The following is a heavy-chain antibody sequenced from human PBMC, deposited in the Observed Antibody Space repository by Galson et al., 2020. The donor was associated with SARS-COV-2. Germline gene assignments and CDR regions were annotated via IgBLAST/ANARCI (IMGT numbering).Heavy chain of an antibody. D-gene: IGHD3-9*01. CDR1: GGSISSYY. J-gene: IGHJ2*01. CDR3: ARAVSGRYLDWVSYWDCDL. V-gene: IGHV4-59*01. CDR2: IYYSGST. Sequence: ASETLSLTCTVSGGSISSYYWSWIRQPPGKGLEWIGYIYYSGSTNYNPSLKSRVTISVDTSKNQFSLKLSSVTAADTAVYYCARAVSGRYLDWVSYWDCDLWGRGTLVTVSS.